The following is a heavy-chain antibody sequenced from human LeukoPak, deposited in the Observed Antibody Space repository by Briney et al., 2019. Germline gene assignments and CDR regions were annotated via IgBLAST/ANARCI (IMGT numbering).Heavy chain of an antibody. CDR2: IYYSGST. V-gene: IGHV4-39*07. CDR1: GGSISSSSYY. Sequence: SETLSLTCTVSGGSISSSSYYWGWIRQPPGKGLEWIGSIYYSGSTYYNPSLKSRVTISVDTSKNQFSLKLSSVTAADTAVYFCARDPLSTNDFAIWGQGTMVTVSS. CDR3: ARDPLSTNDFAI. J-gene: IGHJ3*02. D-gene: IGHD1-1*01.